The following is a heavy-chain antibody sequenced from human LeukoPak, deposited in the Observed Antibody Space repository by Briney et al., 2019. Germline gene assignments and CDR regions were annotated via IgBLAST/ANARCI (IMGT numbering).Heavy chain of an antibody. CDR2: FNPNSGGT. CDR3: ARVDRGDQTTVTPYDAFDI. CDR1: GSAFTGNT. J-gene: IGHJ3*02. V-gene: IGHV1-2*02. Sequence: ASVKVSCNASGSAFTGNTMHLVRHAPGQGLGWMGWFNPNSGGTNYAQKFQGRVTMTRDTSISTAYMELSRLRSDDTAVYYCARVDRGDQTTVTPYDAFDIWGQGTMVTVSS. D-gene: IGHD4-17*01.